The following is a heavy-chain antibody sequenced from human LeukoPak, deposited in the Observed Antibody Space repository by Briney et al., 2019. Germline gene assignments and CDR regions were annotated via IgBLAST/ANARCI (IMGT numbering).Heavy chain of an antibody. CDR1: GFTFSSYG. CDR2: IWYDGSNK. D-gene: IGHD3-10*01. J-gene: IGHJ4*02. Sequence: GRSLRLSCAASGFTFSSYGMHWVRQAPGKGLEWVAVIWYDGSNKYYADSVKGRFTISRDNSKNTLYLQMNSLRAEDTAVYYCAKSVVLVRGVIPDKGQSGFDYWGQGTLVTVSS. CDR3: AKSVVLVRGVIPDKGQSGFDY. V-gene: IGHV3-33*06.